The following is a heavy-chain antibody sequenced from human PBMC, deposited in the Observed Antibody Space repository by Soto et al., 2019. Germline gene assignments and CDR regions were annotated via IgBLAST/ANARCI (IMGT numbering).Heavy chain of an antibody. V-gene: IGHV1-18*01. J-gene: IGHJ4*02. D-gene: IGHD6-19*01. CDR3: ARDRLIAVTGLLHY. CDR2: ISAYNGKT. Sequence: QVQLVQSGAEVKKPGASVKVSCKTSGYPFTSYGINWVRQAPGQGPEWMGWISAYNGKTSYTQKFQGRVTMTTATSTSTAYMELRSLRSDDTAVYYYARDRLIAVTGLLHYWGQGTLVTVSS. CDR1: GYPFTSYG.